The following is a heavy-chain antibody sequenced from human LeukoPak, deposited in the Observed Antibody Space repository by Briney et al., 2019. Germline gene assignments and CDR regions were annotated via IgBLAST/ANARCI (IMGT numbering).Heavy chain of an antibody. CDR1: GFTFSSYS. CDR2: ISSSSSYI. J-gene: IGHJ5*02. V-gene: IGHV3-21*01. CDR3: ARDYQLLGWFDP. Sequence: PGGSLRLSCAASGFTFSSYSMNWVRQAPGKGLEWVSSISSSSSYIYYADSVKGRFTISRDNAKNSLYLQMNSLRAEDTAVYYCARDYQLLGWFDPWGQGTLVTVSS. D-gene: IGHD2-2*01.